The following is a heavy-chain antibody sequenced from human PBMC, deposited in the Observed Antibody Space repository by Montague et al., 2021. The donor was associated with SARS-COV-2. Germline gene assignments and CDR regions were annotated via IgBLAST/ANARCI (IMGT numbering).Heavy chain of an antibody. J-gene: IGHJ3*02. D-gene: IGHD2-15*01. CDR1: GDSVSINTAT. V-gene: IGHV6-1*01. CDR3: ARTTTRMLYPENAFDI. Sequence: CAISGDSVSINTATWSWVRQSPSIDLEWLVRTYYRSKWYHDYAISLKSRITINPDTSKNQFSLQLSSVAPEDTAVFYCARTTTRMLYPENAFDIWGQGTMVTVFS. CDR2: TYYRSKWYH.